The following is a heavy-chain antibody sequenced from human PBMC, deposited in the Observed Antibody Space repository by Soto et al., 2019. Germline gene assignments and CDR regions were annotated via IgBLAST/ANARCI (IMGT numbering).Heavy chain of an antibody. D-gene: IGHD2-21*01. CDR1: GFTFKDYA. Sequence: PGGSLRLSCAASGFTFKDYAMSWVRQAPGKGLEWVSGMSGRGDITYYGDSVKGRFTISRDSSKNTLYLQMNSLRVEDTAVYYCARFLIRDHHFDFWGQGTLVTVSS. CDR3: ARFLIRDHHFDF. CDR2: MSGRGDIT. V-gene: IGHV3-23*01. J-gene: IGHJ4*02.